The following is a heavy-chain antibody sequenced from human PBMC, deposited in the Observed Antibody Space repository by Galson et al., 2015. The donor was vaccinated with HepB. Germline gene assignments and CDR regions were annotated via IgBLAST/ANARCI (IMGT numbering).Heavy chain of an antibody. CDR2: IYYSGST. Sequence: ETLSLTCTVSGGSISSSSCYWGWIRQPPGKGLEWIGSIYYSGSTYYNPSLKSRVTISVDTSKNQFSLKLSSVTAADTAVYYCAAGGDTAMAAFFPVYWGQGTLVTVSS. V-gene: IGHV4-39*01. J-gene: IGHJ4*02. D-gene: IGHD5-18*01. CDR1: GGSISSSSCY. CDR3: AAGGDTAMAAFFPVY.